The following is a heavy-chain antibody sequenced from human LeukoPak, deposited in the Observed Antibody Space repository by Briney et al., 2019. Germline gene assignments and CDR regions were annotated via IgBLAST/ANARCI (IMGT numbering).Heavy chain of an antibody. CDR1: GASISNDDYF. Sequence: PSETLSLTCTVSGASISNDDYFWGWIRQPPGKGLEWIGSGYYTGSTYNNPSLGSRGTISVDTSKNQFSLRLNSVTAADTAVYYCARHGRCSTTCTNWFDPWGQGTLVTVSS. CDR3: ARHGRCSTTCTNWFDP. D-gene: IGHD2-2*01. V-gene: IGHV4-39*01. CDR2: GYYTGST. J-gene: IGHJ5*02.